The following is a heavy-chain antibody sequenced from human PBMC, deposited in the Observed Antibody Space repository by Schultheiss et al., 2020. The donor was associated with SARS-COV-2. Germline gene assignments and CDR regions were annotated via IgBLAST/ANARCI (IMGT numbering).Heavy chain of an antibody. CDR2: ISYDGSDK. CDR1: GFTFSNYA. V-gene: IGHV3-30*04. Sequence: GESLKISCAASGFTFSNYAMHWVRQAPGKGLQWVAVISYDGSDKYYADSVKGRFTISRDSSKNTLYLQMNSLRAEDTAVYYCARDPRTIAVAGHFDYWGQGTLVTVSS. J-gene: IGHJ4*02. D-gene: IGHD6-19*01. CDR3: ARDPRTIAVAGHFDY.